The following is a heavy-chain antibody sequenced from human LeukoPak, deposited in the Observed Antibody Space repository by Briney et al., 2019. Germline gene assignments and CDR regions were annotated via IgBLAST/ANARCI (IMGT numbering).Heavy chain of an antibody. Sequence: PSQTLSLTCTVSGGSISSGDYYWSWIRQPPGKGLEWIGYIYYSGSTYYNPSLKSRVTISVDTSKNQFSLKLSSVTAADTAVYYCARAGAGAPYYYYMDVWGKGTTVTVSS. CDR2: IYYSGST. CDR3: ARAGAGAPYYYYMDV. D-gene: IGHD6-19*01. V-gene: IGHV4-30-4*08. CDR1: GGSISSGDYY. J-gene: IGHJ6*03.